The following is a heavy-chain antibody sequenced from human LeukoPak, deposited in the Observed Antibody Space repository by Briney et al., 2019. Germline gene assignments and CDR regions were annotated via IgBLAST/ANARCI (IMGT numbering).Heavy chain of an antibody. D-gene: IGHD3-22*01. CDR3: ARVSYYDGREDYGMDV. V-gene: IGHV4-59*01. CDR1: GGSISSYY. Sequence: SETLSLTCTVSGGSISSYYWSWIRQPPGKGLEWIGYIYYSGSTNYNPPLKSRVTISVDTSKNQFSLKLSSVTAADTAVYYCARVSYYDGREDYGMDVWGQGTTVTVSS. J-gene: IGHJ6*02. CDR2: IYYSGST.